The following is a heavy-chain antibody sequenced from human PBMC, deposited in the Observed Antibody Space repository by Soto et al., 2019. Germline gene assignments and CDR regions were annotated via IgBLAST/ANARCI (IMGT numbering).Heavy chain of an antibody. V-gene: IGHV3-23*01. J-gene: IGHJ6*02. CDR2: ISGSGGST. CDR3: AKVLRGRYCSSTSCYSPYYYGMDV. CDR1: GFTFSSYA. D-gene: IGHD2-2*01. Sequence: SLRLSCAASGFTFSSYAMSWVRQAPGKGLEWVSAISGSGGSTYYADSVKGRFTISRDNSKNTLYLQMNSLRAEDTAVYYCAKVLRGRYCSSTSCYSPYYYGMDVWGQGTTVTVSS.